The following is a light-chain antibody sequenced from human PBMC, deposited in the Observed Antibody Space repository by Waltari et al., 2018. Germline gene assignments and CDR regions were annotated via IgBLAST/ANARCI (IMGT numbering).Light chain of an antibody. V-gene: IGKV1-39*01. Sequence: DIQVTQSPSSLSASVGDRVTITCRTSQSISTSLNWYQQKPVKPPKLLIFAASALQSGVSSRFSGSGSQTDFTLTIRNLQPEDFATYYCQQSYRAPQTFGGGTKVDMK. CDR3: QQSYRAPQT. CDR2: AAS. CDR1: QSISTS. J-gene: IGKJ4*01.